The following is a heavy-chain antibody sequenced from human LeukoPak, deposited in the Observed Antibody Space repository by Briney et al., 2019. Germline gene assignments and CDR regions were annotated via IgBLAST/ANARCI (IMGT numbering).Heavy chain of an antibody. CDR3: ARDYDSSGYYGPTDY. CDR2: FDPEDGET. D-gene: IGHD3-22*01. V-gene: IGHV1-24*01. Sequence: ASVKVSCKASGYTFTSYYMHWVRQAPGKGLEWMGGFDPEDGETIYAQKFQGRVTMTEDTSTDTAYMELSSLRSEDTAVYYCARDYDSSGYYGPTDYWGQGTLVTVSS. CDR1: GYTFTSYY. J-gene: IGHJ4*02.